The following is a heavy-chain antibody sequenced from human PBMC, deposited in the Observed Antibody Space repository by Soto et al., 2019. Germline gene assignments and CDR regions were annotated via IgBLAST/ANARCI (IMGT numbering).Heavy chain of an antibody. V-gene: IGHV3-23*01. Sequence: QPGGSLRLSCAASGFTFSSYAMSWVRQAPGKGLEWVSAISGGGGSTYYADSVKGRFTISRDNSKNTLYLQMYSLRAEDTAVYYWAKEYCYGSGGPPSSFDYWGQGTLVTV. CDR1: GFTFSSYA. CDR3: AKEYCYGSGGPPSSFDY. CDR2: ISGGGGST. J-gene: IGHJ4*02. D-gene: IGHD3-10*01.